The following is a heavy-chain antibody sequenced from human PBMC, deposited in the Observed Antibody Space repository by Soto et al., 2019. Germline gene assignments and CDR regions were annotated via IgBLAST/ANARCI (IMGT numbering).Heavy chain of an antibody. Sequence: PGGSLRLSCAASGFTFSSYAMSWVRQAPGKGLEWVSAISGSGGSTYYADSVKGRFTISRDNSKNTLYLQMNSLRAEDTAVYYCAKDHAFPGYSYDFDYWGQGTLVTVSS. V-gene: IGHV3-23*01. CDR2: ISGSGGST. J-gene: IGHJ4*02. CDR1: GFTFSSYA. CDR3: AKDHAFPGYSYDFDY. D-gene: IGHD5-18*01.